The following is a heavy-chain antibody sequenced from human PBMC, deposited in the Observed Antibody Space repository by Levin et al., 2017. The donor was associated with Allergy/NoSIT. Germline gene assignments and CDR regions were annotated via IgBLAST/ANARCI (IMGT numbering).Heavy chain of an antibody. J-gene: IGHJ4*02. CDR1: GYSISSGYY. V-gene: IGHV4-38-2*01. Sequence: SETLSLTCAVSGYSISSGYYWGWIRQPPGKGLEWIGSIYHSGSTYYNPSLKSRVTISVDTSKNQFSLKLSSVTAADTAVYYCSMWGYSSGPIDYWGQGTLVTVSS. CDR2: IYHSGST. CDR3: SMWGYSSGPIDY. D-gene: IGHD6-19*01.